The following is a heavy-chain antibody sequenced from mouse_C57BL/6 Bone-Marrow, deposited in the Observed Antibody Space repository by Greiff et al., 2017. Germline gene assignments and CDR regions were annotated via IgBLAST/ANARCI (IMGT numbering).Heavy chain of an antibody. CDR2: IWSGGST. Sequence: QVQLKQSGPGLVQPSQSLSITCTVSGFSLTSYGVHWVRQSPGKGLEWLGVIWSGGSTDDNAAFISRLSISKDNSKSQVFFKPNSLQAAYTAIYYCARHGLPLDYWGQGTTLTVST. J-gene: IGHJ2*01. D-gene: IGHD2-2*01. CDR3: ARHGLPLDY. CDR1: GFSLTSYG. V-gene: IGHV2-2*01.